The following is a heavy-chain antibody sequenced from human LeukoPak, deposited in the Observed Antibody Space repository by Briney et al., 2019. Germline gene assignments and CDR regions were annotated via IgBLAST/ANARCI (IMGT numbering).Heavy chain of an antibody. Sequence: GASVKVSCKASGYTFTSYHLHWVRQAPGQGLEWVGIINPSGGTTSYAQKFQGRVTMTRDTSTSTVYMELSSLRSEDTAVHYCARGDSISSSQIVVVTAYNGFDPWGQGTLVTVSS. D-gene: IGHD2-21*02. V-gene: IGHV1-46*01. CDR3: ARGDSISSSQIVVVTAYNGFDP. J-gene: IGHJ5*02. CDR2: INPSGGTT. CDR1: GYTFTSYH.